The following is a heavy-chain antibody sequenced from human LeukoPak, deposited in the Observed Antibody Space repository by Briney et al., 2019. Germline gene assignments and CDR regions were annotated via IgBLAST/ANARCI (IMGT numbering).Heavy chain of an antibody. CDR2: ISGSGGST. J-gene: IGHJ6*02. V-gene: IGHV3-23*01. CDR3: AKVLWCSSTSCYSYYYGMDV. Sequence: PGGSLRLSCAASGFTFSSYAMSWVRQAPGKGLEWVSAISGSGGSTYYADSVKGRFTISRDNSKNTLYLQMNSLRAEDTAVYYCAKVLWCSSTSCYSYYYGMDVWGQGTTVTVSS. CDR1: GFTFSSYA. D-gene: IGHD2-2*01.